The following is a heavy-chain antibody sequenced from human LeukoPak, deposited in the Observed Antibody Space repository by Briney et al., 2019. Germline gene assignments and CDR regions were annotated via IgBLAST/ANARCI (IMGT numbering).Heavy chain of an antibody. CDR1: GGSISSYY. Sequence: SETLSLTCTVSGGSISSYYWSWIRQPAGKGLEWIGYIYYSGSTNYNPSLKSRVTISVDTSKNQFSLKLSSVTAADTAVYYCARLSGGYAAYYFDYWGQGTLVTVSS. J-gene: IGHJ4*02. CDR3: ARLSGGYAAYYFDY. D-gene: IGHD5-12*01. CDR2: IYYSGST. V-gene: IGHV4-59*08.